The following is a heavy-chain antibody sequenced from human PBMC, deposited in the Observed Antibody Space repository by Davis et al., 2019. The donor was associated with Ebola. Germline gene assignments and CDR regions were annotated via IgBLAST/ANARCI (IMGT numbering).Heavy chain of an antibody. CDR2: IEQDGSEK. D-gene: IGHD6-19*01. V-gene: IGHV3-7*01. CDR3: ARDDSGWYKGSAFDI. J-gene: IGHJ3*02. Sequence: GESLKISCAASGFSFTTYTMKWVRQAPGKGLEWVANIEQDGSEKYYVDSLKGRFTISRDNAKNSVSLQMNSLRAEDTAVYYCARDDSGWYKGSAFDIWGQGTMVTVSS. CDR1: GFSFTTYT.